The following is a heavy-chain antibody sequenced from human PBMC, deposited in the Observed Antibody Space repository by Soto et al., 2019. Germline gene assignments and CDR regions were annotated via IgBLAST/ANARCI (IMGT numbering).Heavy chain of an antibody. CDR3: TRLIGAAHDY. D-gene: IGHD1-26*01. Sequence: EVLLVESGGGMVQPGGSLKLSCAASGFVFKDSSIHWVRQASGKGLEWVGRIRDRAYSYATAYAESVKGRFTISRDDSNNTEYLQMSGLKTEDTAIYYCTRLIGAAHDYWGQGTLGTVSS. CDR1: GFVFKDSS. V-gene: IGHV3-73*01. CDR2: IRDRAYSYAT. J-gene: IGHJ4*02.